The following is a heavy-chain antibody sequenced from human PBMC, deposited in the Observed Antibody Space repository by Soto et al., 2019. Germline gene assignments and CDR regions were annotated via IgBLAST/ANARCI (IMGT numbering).Heavy chain of an antibody. CDR2: IGGGCLNT. CDR3: AKDRSVAGPFDF. D-gene: IGHD6-19*01. V-gene: IGHV3-23*01. CDR1: GFTFNNYA. Sequence: EVQLLESGGSLVQPGGSLRLSCAASGFTFNNYAMNWVRQAPGKGLEWVSAIGGGCLNTYYADSVKGRFTIARDNSRDTLYLQMNSLTAEDTAIYYCAKDRSVAGPFDFWGQGTLVAVSS. J-gene: IGHJ4*02.